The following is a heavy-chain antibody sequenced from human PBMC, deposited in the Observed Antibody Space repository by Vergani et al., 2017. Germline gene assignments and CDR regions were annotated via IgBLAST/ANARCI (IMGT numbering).Heavy chain of an antibody. J-gene: IGHJ6*02. V-gene: IGHV1-69*04. CDR1: GGTFSSYA. CDR3: ARGLRYWSGGSCYADYYYYGMDV. Sequence: QVQLVQSGAEVKKPGSSVKVSCKASGGTFSSYAISWVRQAPGQGLEWMGRIIPILGIANYAQKFQGRVTITADKSTSTAYMELSSLRSEDTAVYYCARGLRYWSGGSCYADYYYYGMDVWGQGTTVTVSS. D-gene: IGHD2-15*01. CDR2: IIPILGIA.